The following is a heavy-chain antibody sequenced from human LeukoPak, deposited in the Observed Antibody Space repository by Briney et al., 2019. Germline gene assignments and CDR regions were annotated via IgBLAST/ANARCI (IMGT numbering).Heavy chain of an antibody. Sequence: SETLSLTCAVYGGSFSGYYWSWIRQPPGKGLEWIGEINHSGSTNYNPSLKSRVTISVDTSKNQFSLKLSSVTAADTAVYYCARGRGPPNYYYYYGMDVWGQGTTVTVSS. CDR3: ARGRGPPNYYYYYGMDV. CDR1: GGSFSGYY. D-gene: IGHD3-10*01. CDR2: INHSGST. V-gene: IGHV4-34*01. J-gene: IGHJ6*02.